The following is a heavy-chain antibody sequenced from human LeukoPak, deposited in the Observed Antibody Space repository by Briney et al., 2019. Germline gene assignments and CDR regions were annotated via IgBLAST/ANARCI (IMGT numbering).Heavy chain of an antibody. D-gene: IGHD6-19*01. CDR2: ISPSTTYT. Sequence: KPGGSLRLSCAASGFTFSDYYMSWIRQAPGKGLEWVSYISPSTTYTHYADSVKGRFTISRDNAKNLVYLQMNSLRVEDTAVYYCARTTADSSGWSALFDFWGQGTLVTVSS. J-gene: IGHJ4*02. CDR1: GFTFSDYY. CDR3: ARTTADSSGWSALFDF. V-gene: IGHV3-11*06.